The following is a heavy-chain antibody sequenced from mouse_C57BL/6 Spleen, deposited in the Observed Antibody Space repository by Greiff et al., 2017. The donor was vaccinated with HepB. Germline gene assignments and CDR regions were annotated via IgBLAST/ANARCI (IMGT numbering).Heavy chain of an antibody. D-gene: IGHD1-1*01. V-gene: IGHV3-6*01. Sequence: EVQLQESGPGLVKPSQSLSLTCSATGYSITSGYYWNWIRQRTGNKREWMGYISYDGSNNYNPSLKNLITITRNTSKNQFFLKLNSVTTEDTATYYCAREGTTVVDYFDYWGKGTTLTVSS. J-gene: IGHJ2*01. CDR3: AREGTTVVDYFDY. CDR1: GYSITSGYY. CDR2: ISYDGSN.